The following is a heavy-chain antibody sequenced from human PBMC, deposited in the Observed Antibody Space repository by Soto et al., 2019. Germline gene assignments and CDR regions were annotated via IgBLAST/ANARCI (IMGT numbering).Heavy chain of an antibody. J-gene: IGHJ3*02. CDR3: ATSERTGYYSVTAFDI. V-gene: IGHV1-69-2*01. Sequence: VASVKVSCKVSGYTFTDYYMHWVQQAPGKGLEWMGLVDPEDGETIYAEKFQGRVTITADTSTDTAYMELSSLRSEDTAVYYCATSERTGYYSVTAFDIWGQGTMVTVSS. D-gene: IGHD3-9*01. CDR1: GYTFTDYY. CDR2: VDPEDGET.